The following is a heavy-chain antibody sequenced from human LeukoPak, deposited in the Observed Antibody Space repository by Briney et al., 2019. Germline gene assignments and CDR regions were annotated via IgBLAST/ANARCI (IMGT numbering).Heavy chain of an antibody. J-gene: IGHJ2*01. D-gene: IGHD3-22*01. CDR2: MNPNSGNT. CDR1: GYTFTSYD. CDR3: ARWPRVWYYDSSGYDWYFDL. V-gene: IGHV1-8*01. Sequence: ASVKVSCKASGYTFTSYDINWVRQATGQGLEWMGWMNPNSGNTGYAQKFQGRVTMTRNTSISTAYMELSSLRSEDTAVYYCARWPRVWYYDSSGYDWYFDLWGRGTLVTVSS.